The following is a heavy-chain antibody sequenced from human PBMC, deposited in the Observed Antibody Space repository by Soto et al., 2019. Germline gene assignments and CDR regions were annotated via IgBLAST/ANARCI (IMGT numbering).Heavy chain of an antibody. CDR1: GYTFTSYA. V-gene: IGHV1-3*05. CDR3: ARSIVVVTALDD. D-gene: IGHD2-21*02. Sequence: QVQLVQSGAEEKKPGASVKVSCKASGYTFTSYAMHWVRQAPGQRLEWMGWINAGNGNTKYSQKFQGRVTITRDTSASTAYMELSSLRSEDTAEYYCARSIVVVTALDDWGQGTLVTVSS. CDR2: INAGNGNT. J-gene: IGHJ4*02.